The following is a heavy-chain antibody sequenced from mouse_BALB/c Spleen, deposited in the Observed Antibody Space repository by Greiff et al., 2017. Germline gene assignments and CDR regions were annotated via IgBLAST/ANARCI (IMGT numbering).Heavy chain of an antibody. J-gene: IGHJ2*01. Sequence: QVQLQQPGAELVKPGASVKLSCKASGYTFTSYWMHWVKQRPGQGLEWIGEIDPSVSYTNYNQKFKGKATLTVDKSSSTAYMQISSLTSEDSAVYYCARTVLRLPYFEYWGQGTTLTVSS. CDR1: GYTFTSYW. CDR2: IDPSVSYT. V-gene: IGHV1-69*02. CDR3: ARTVLRLPYFEY. D-gene: IGHD1-2*01.